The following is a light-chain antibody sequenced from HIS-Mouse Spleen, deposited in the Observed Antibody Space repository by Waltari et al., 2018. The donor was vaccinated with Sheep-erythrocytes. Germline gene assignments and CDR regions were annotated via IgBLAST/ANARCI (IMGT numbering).Light chain of an antibody. Sequence: QSALTQPRSVSGSPGQSVTISCTGTSSDVGGYNYVSWYQQHPGKAPKLMIYDVSKRPSGVPGRFPGPKSGHTASLTISGLQAEDEADYYCCSYAGSYNHVFATGTKVTVL. CDR2: DVS. J-gene: IGLJ1*01. CDR3: CSYAGSYNHV. V-gene: IGLV2-11*01. CDR1: SSDVGGYNY.